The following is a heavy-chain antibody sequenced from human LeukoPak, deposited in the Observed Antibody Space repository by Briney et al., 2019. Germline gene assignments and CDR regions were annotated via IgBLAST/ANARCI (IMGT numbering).Heavy chain of an antibody. Sequence: GGSPRLSCAASGFTFSSYGMHWVRQAPGKGLEWVAVISYDGSNKYYADSVKGRFTISRDNSKNTLYLQMNSLRAEDTAVYYCAKITTMIANWGQGTLVTVSS. D-gene: IGHD3-22*01. CDR2: ISYDGSNK. CDR1: GFTFSSYG. V-gene: IGHV3-30*18. J-gene: IGHJ4*02. CDR3: AKITTMIAN.